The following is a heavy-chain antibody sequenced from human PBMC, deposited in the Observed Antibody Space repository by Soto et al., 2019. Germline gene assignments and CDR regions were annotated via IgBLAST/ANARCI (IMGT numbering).Heavy chain of an antibody. CDR1: GGSISSGDYY. J-gene: IGHJ5*02. V-gene: IGHV4-30-4*01. D-gene: IGHD2-2*01. CDR3: ARGAVVVPAAMPYNWFDP. CDR2: IYYSGST. Sequence: SETLSITCTVSGGSISSGDYYWSWIRQPPGKGLEWIGYIYYSGSTYYNPSLKSRVTISVDTSKNQFSLKLSSVTAADTAVYYCARGAVVVPAAMPYNWFDPWGQGTLVTVSS.